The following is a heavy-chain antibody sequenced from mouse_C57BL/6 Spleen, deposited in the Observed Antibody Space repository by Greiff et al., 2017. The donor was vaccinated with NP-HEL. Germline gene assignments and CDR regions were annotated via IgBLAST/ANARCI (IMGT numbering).Heavy chain of an antibody. Sequence: QVQLKQSGPGLVAPSQSLSITCTVSGFSLTSYAISWVRQPPGKGLEWLGVIWTGGGTNYNSALKSRLSTSQDNSKSQVFLKMNSLQTDDTAMYYCARVYGYDDGFAYWGQGTLVTVSA. J-gene: IGHJ3*01. CDR3: ARVYGYDDGFAY. D-gene: IGHD2-2*01. CDR1: GFSLTSYA. CDR2: IWTGGGT. V-gene: IGHV2-9-1*01.